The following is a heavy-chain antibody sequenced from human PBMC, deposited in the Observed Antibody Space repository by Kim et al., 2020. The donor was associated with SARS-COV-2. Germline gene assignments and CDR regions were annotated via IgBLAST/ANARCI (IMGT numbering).Heavy chain of an antibody. CDR3: ATVPVQLDKNTGDY. D-gene: IGHD1-1*01. Sequence: ARAVKGRFTISRDNSKNTLYLQMNSLGAEDTAVYYCATVPVQLDKNTGDYWGQGTLVTVSS. V-gene: IGHV3-23*01. J-gene: IGHJ4*02.